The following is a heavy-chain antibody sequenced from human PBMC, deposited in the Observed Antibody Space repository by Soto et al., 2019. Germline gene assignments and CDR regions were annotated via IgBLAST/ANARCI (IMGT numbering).Heavy chain of an antibody. CDR1: GGSFNGYY. CDR2: INHSGST. V-gene: IGHV4-34*01. Sequence: SETLSLTCAVYGGSFNGYYWSWIRQPPGKGLEWIGEINHSGSTNYNPSLKSRVTISVDTSKNQFSLKLSSVTAADTAVYYCARGRKDYSSSWYVDWGQGTLVTVSS. D-gene: IGHD6-13*01. J-gene: IGHJ4*02. CDR3: ARGRKDYSSSWYVD.